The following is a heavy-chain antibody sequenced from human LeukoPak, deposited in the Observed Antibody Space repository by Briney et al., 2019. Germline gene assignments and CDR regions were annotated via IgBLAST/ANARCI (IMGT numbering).Heavy chain of an antibody. D-gene: IGHD3-10*01. CDR2: INHSGST. CDR3: ARQRGYYYGSVHDY. Sequence: SETLSLTCAVYGGSFSGYYWSWIRQPPGKGLEWIGEINHSGSTNYNPSLKSRVTISVDTSKNQFSLKLSSVTAADTAVYYCARQRGYYYGSVHDYWGQGTLVTVSS. J-gene: IGHJ4*02. CDR1: GGSFSGYY. V-gene: IGHV4-34*01.